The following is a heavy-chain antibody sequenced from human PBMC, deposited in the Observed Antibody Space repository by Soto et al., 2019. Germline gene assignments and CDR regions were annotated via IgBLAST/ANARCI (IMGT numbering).Heavy chain of an antibody. D-gene: IGHD3-10*01. CDR1: GFIFNNYG. CDR3: ARDPGQNGAMDH. V-gene: IGHV3-33*01. CDR2: IWHDGKNY. Sequence: QVQLVESGGGVVQPGTSLRLSCAASGFIFNNYGMQWVRQAPGKGLEWVAVIWHDGKNYDYADSVKGRFTVSRDNEKNILYLQMNSLRAEDTALYFCARDPGQNGAMDHWGQGTLVSVSS. J-gene: IGHJ4*02.